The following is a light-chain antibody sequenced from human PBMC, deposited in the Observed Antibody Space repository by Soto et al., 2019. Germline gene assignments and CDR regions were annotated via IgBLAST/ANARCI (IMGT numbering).Light chain of an antibody. Sequence: QSVLTQPPSASGTPGQRVTISCSEARSNIGSRTLYWYQQLPGTAPRLLIYSDNQRPSGVPDRFSGSKSVTSASLAISGLHAEHEADYYCAAWDGSLNGWVFGGGTKLTVL. CDR1: RSNIGSRT. CDR3: AAWDGSLNGWV. V-gene: IGLV1-44*01. J-gene: IGLJ3*02. CDR2: SDN.